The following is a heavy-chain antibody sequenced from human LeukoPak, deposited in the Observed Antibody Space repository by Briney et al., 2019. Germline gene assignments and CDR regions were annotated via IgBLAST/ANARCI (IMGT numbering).Heavy chain of an antibody. J-gene: IGHJ4*02. V-gene: IGHV1-69*04. CDR1: GGTFSSYA. D-gene: IGHD2-15*01. CDR2: IIPILGIA. Sequence: ASVTVSCKASGGTFSSYAISWVRQAPGQGLEWMGRIIPILGIANYAQKFQGRVTITADKSTSTAYMELSSLRSEDTAVYYCARELVARLFDYWGQGTLVTVSS. CDR3: ARELVARLFDY.